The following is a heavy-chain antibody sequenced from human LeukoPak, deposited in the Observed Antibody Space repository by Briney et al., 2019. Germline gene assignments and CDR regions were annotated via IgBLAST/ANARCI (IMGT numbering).Heavy chain of an antibody. V-gene: IGHV3-30-3*01. CDR3: ARVSYSSGWYDFDY. J-gene: IGHJ4*02. Sequence: PGGSLRLSCAASGFTFSSYAMHWVRQAPGKGLEWVAVISYDGSNKYYADSVKGRFTISRDNSKNTLYLQMNSLRAEDTAVYYCARVSYSSGWYDFDYWGQGTLATVSS. CDR1: GFTFSSYA. D-gene: IGHD6-19*01. CDR2: ISYDGSNK.